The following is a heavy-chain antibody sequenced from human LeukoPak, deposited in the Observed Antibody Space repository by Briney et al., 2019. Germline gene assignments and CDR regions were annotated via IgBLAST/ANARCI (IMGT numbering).Heavy chain of an antibody. D-gene: IGHD3-22*01. Sequence: GGSLRLSCTVSGFTVSINSMSWVRQAPGKGLEWVSFIYSGGNTHYSDSVKGRFTISRDNPKNSVYLQMNSLRAEDTALYYCARGHFDSSGQSDSWGQGTLVTVSS. CDR2: IYSGGNT. V-gene: IGHV3-53*01. CDR3: ARGHFDSSGQSDS. J-gene: IGHJ5*01. CDR1: GFTVSINS.